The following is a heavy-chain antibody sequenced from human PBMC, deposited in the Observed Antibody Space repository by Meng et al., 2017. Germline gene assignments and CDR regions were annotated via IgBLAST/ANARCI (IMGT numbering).Heavy chain of an antibody. Sequence: GSLRLSCTVSGGSISSYYWSWIRQPAGKGLEWIGRIYTSGSTNYNPSLKSRVTMSVDTSKNQFSLKLSSVTAADTAVYYCARVPSDYYDSSGYAGYWGQGTLVTVSS. CDR1: GGSISSYY. D-gene: IGHD3-22*01. J-gene: IGHJ4*02. CDR3: ARVPSDYYDSSGYAGY. V-gene: IGHV4-4*07. CDR2: IYTSGST.